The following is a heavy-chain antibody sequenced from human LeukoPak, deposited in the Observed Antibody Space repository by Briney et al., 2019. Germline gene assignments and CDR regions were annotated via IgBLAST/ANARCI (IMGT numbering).Heavy chain of an antibody. J-gene: IGHJ5*02. CDR1: GFTLRSNW. Sequence: PGGSLRLSCAASGFTLRSNWMSWVRQAPGKGLEWVANIKQDGSHKNYADSVKGRFTISRDNAKNSLYLQMNSLRAEDTAVYYCARDQSAGAQNWFDPWGQGTLVTVSS. CDR3: ARDQSAGAQNWFDP. V-gene: IGHV3-7*01. D-gene: IGHD1-26*01. CDR2: IKQDGSHK.